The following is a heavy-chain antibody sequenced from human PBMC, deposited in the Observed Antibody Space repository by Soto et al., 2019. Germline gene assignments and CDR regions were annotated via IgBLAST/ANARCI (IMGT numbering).Heavy chain of an antibody. V-gene: IGHV1-58*01. CDR1: GFTFTSSA. Sequence: ASVKVSCKASGFTFTSSAVQWVRQARGQRLEWIGWIVVGSGNTNYAQKFQERVTITRDMSTSTAYMELSSLRSEDTAVYYCAAFGGSRGNYGMDVWGQGTTVTVSS. CDR2: IVVGSGNT. CDR3: AAFGGSRGNYGMDV. J-gene: IGHJ6*02. D-gene: IGHD3-10*01.